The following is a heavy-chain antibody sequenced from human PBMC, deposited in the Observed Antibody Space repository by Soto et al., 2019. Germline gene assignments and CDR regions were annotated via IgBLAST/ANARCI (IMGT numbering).Heavy chain of an antibody. CDR2: ISSATTYI. Sequence: KPGGSLRLSCAASDFAFGSHTMAWVRQAPGKGLEWVSSISSATTYILYVDSVRGRFTISRDNAKKSLFLQMDSLTADDTAVYFCARKTLTGDHSGPFDPWGQGTMVTVSS. CDR3: ARKTLTGDHSGPFDP. J-gene: IGHJ3*01. D-gene: IGHD7-27*01. V-gene: IGHV3-21*01. CDR1: DFAFGSHT.